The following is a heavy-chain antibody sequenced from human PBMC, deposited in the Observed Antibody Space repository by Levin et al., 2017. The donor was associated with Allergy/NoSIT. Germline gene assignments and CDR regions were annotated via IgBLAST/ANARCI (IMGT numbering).Heavy chain of an antibody. CDR3: ARVGEIVVVPAAMVHYFDY. D-gene: IGHD2-2*01. V-gene: IGHV4-34*01. CDR2: INHSGST. J-gene: IGHJ4*02. CDR1: GGSFSGYY. Sequence: SETLSLTCAVYGGSFSGYYWSWIRQPPGKGLEWIGEINHSGSTNYNPSLKSRVTISVDTSKNQFSLKLSSVTAADTAVYYCARVGEIVVVPAAMVHYFDYWGQGTLVTVSS.